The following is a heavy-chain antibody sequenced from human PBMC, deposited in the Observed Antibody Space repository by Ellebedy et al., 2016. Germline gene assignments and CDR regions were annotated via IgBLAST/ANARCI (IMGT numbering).Heavy chain of an antibody. D-gene: IGHD3-10*01. CDR1: GFTLSDYY. V-gene: IGHV3-11*01. CDR2: ITSSGSNM. Sequence: GESLKISXAASGFTLSDYYMSWLRQAPGKGLEWVSYITSSGSNMFYADSVKGRFTISRDVAKNSLYLQMNSLGVEDTAVYYCARVQTPPEYYGSGNYYNYMDVWGKGTTVTVSS. J-gene: IGHJ6*03. CDR3: ARVQTPPEYYGSGNYYNYMDV.